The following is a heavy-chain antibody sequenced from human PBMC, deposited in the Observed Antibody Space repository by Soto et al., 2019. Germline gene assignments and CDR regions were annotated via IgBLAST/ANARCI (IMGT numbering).Heavy chain of an antibody. D-gene: IGHD3-22*01. CDR1: GYSFTSYW. Sequence: PGESLKISCQGAGYSFTSYWIGWVRQMPGKGLAWMGIIYPGDSDTRYSPSFQGQVSISADKSISTAYLQWSSLKASDTAMYYCARQPPPDYYDSSGYFSPWFDPWGRGTLVTVSS. CDR3: ARQPPPDYYDSSGYFSPWFDP. V-gene: IGHV5-51*01. CDR2: IYPGDSDT. J-gene: IGHJ5*02.